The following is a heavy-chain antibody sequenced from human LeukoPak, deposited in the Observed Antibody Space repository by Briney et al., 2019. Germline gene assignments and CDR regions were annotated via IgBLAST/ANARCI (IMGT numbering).Heavy chain of an antibody. CDR2: ISGSGGST. Sequence: GGSLRLSCAASGFTFSSYAMSWVRQAPGKGLEWVSAISGSGGSTYYADSVKGRFTISRDNSKNTLYLQMNSLRAEDTAVYYCARGSVDRGDFDYWGQGTLVTVSS. CDR3: ARGSVDRGDFDY. V-gene: IGHV3-23*01. D-gene: IGHD1-14*01. J-gene: IGHJ4*02. CDR1: GFTFSSYA.